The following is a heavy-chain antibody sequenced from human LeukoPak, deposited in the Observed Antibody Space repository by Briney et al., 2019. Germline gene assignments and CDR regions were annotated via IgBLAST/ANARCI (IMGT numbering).Heavy chain of an antibody. CDR3: TTRSGFITMVRGVFGY. CDR2: IKSKTDGGTR. CDR1: GFTFSNAW. D-gene: IGHD3-10*01. J-gene: IGHJ4*02. V-gene: IGHV3-15*01. Sequence: GGSLRLSCAASGFTFSNAWMSWVRQAPGKGLEWVGRIKSKTDGGTRDYGAPVKGRFTISRDDSKNTLYLQMNSLKTEDTAVYYCTTRSGFITMVRGVFGYWGQGTLVTVSS.